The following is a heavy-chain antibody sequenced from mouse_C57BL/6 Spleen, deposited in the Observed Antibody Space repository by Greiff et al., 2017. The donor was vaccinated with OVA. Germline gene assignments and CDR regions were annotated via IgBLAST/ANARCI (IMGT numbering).Heavy chain of an antibody. D-gene: IGHD3-2*02. J-gene: IGHJ4*01. V-gene: IGHV1-55*01. CDR3: ARKGGDSSGYVGVYYAMDY. CDR2: IYPGSGST. CDR1: GYTFTSYW. Sequence: QVHVKQPGAELVKPGASVKMSCKASGYTFTSYWITWVKQRPGPGLEWIGDIYPGSGSTNYNEKFKSKATLTVDTSSSTAYMQLSSLTSEDSAVYYCARKGGDSSGYVGVYYAMDYWGQGTSVTVSS.